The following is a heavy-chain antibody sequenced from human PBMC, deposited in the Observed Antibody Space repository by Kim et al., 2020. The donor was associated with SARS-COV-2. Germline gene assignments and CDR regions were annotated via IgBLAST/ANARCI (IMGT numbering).Heavy chain of an antibody. CDR1: GGSISSSCYY. J-gene: IGHJ4*02. V-gene: IGHV4-39*02. CDR2: NYYSANT. Sequence: SETLSLTCTVYGGSISSSCYYWSWNRQPQGKGLVWIRSNYYSANTYYTPSIITRVTISADTTQNHFSLTLSSAPAAATAVYYSEGGRKLTLGYWGQGTLV. D-gene: IGHD3-16*01. CDR3: EGGRKLTLGY.